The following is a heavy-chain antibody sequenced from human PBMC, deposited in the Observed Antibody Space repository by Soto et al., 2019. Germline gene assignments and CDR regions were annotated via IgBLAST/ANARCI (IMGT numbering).Heavy chain of an antibody. CDR3: AKDARQEWLRYGPFDY. CDR2: ISGSGGST. D-gene: IGHD5-12*01. J-gene: IGHJ4*02. Sequence: GGSLRLSCAASGFTFSSYAMSWVRQAPGKGLEWVSAISGSGGSTYYADSVKGRFTISRDNSKNTLYLQMNSLRAEDTAVYYCAKDARQEWLRYGPFDYWGQGTLVTVSS. CDR1: GFTFSSYA. V-gene: IGHV3-23*01.